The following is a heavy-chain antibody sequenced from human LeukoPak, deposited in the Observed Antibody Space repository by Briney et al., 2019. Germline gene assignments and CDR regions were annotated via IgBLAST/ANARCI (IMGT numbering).Heavy chain of an antibody. CDR3: ARGGGIAVAGLPFDY. CDR2: IYYSGST. J-gene: IGHJ4*02. D-gene: IGHD6-19*01. V-gene: IGHV4-39*01. Sequence: SETLSLTCTVSGGSISSSSYYWGWTRQPPGKGLEWIGSIYYSGSTYYNPSLKSRVTISVDTSKNQFSLKLSSVTAADTAVYYCARGGGIAVAGLPFDYWGQGTLVTVSS. CDR1: GGSISSSSYY.